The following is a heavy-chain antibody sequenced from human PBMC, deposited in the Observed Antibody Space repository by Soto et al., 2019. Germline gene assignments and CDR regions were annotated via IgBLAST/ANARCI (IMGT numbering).Heavy chain of an antibody. CDR1: GGSISSGYYY. CDR3: ARGGGRIQYTRDNWFDP. D-gene: IGHD4-4*01. CDR2: IYYSGNT. J-gene: IGHJ5*02. Sequence: TLSLTCSVSGGSISSGYYYWSWIRQPPGKGLEWIGNIYYSGNTYYNPSLKGRVTISVDTYKNQFSLKLSSVTAADTAVYYCARGGGRIQYTRDNWFDPWGQGTLVTVSS. V-gene: IGHV4-30-4*01.